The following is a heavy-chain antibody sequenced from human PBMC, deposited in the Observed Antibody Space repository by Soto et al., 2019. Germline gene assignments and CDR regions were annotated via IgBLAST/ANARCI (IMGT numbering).Heavy chain of an antibody. V-gene: IGHV5-51*01. CDR3: ARQGDIVVVPATIHYYYGMDV. D-gene: IGHD2-2*02. CDR1: GYSFTSYW. CDR2: IYPGDSDT. Sequence: GESLKISCKGSGYSFTSYWIDWVRQMPGKGLEWMGIIYPGDSDTRYSPSFQGQVTISADKSISTAYLQWSSLKASDTAMYYCARQGDIVVVPATIHYYYGMDVWGQGTTVTVSS. J-gene: IGHJ6*02.